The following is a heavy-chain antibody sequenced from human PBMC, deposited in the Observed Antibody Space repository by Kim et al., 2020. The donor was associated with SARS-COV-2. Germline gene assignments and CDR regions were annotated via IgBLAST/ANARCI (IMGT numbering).Heavy chain of an antibody. D-gene: IGHD6-6*01. CDR2: ISGSGGST. CDR1: GFTFSSYA. CDR3: AKDRIAARPFSDYFDY. Sequence: GGSLRLSCAASGFTFSSYAMSWVRQAPGKGLEWVSAISGSGGSTYYADSVKGRFTISRDNSKNTLYLQMNSLRAEDTAVYYCAKDRIAARPFSDYFDYWGQGTLVTVSS. J-gene: IGHJ4*02. V-gene: IGHV3-23*01.